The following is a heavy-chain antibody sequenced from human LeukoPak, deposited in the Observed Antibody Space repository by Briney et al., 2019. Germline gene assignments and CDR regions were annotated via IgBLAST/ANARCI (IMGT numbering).Heavy chain of an antibody. CDR2: IFSGGTT. CDR1: GFTVSSFY. Sequence: GESLRLSCAASGFTVSSFYMNWVRQAPGKGLEWVSGIFSGGTTYYADSVKGRFTISRDNSKNTLYLQMNSLRAEDTAVYYCAKDFWSGIFDYWGQGTLVTVSS. J-gene: IGHJ4*02. CDR3: AKDFWSGIFDY. D-gene: IGHD3-3*01. V-gene: IGHV3-53*05.